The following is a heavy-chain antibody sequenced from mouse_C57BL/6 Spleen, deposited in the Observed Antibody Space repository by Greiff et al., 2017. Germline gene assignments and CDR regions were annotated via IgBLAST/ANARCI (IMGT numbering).Heavy chain of an antibody. CDR3: GRSGRGNGEFDV. CDR2: ISDGGSYT. D-gene: IGHD1-1*01. CDR1: GFTFSSYA. Sequence: EVQRVESGGGLVKPGGSLKLSCAASGFTFSSYAMSWVRQTPEKRLEWVATISDGGSYTYYPDNVKGRFTISRDNANNNLYLQMSHLKSEDKAMXYCGRSGRGNGEFDVWGTGTTVTVSS. V-gene: IGHV5-4*01. J-gene: IGHJ1*03.